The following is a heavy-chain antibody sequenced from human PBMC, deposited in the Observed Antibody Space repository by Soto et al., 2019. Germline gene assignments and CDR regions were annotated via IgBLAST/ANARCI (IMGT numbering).Heavy chain of an antibody. Sequence: GESLKISCKGSGYSFTSYWISWVLQIPGKGLEWMGRIDPSDSYTNYSPSFQGHVTISADKSISTAYLQWSSLKASDTAMYYCARHEGIAAAGIDYWGQGTLVTVSS. CDR3: ARHEGIAAAGIDY. J-gene: IGHJ4*02. CDR1: GYSFTSYW. V-gene: IGHV5-10-1*01. CDR2: IDPSDSYT. D-gene: IGHD6-13*01.